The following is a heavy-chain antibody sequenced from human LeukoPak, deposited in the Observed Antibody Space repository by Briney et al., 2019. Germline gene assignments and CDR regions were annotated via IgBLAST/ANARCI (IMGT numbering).Heavy chain of an antibody. J-gene: IGHJ4*02. D-gene: IGHD5-18*01. Sequence: SETLSLTCTVSGGSISSGSYYWSWIRQPAGKGLEWIGRIYTSGSTNYNPSLKSRVTISVDTSKNQFSLKLSSVTAADTAVYYCAKSGGYSYDNHFDYWGQGTLVTVSS. CDR1: GGSISSGSYY. CDR3: AKSGGYSYDNHFDY. V-gene: IGHV4-61*02. CDR2: IYTSGST.